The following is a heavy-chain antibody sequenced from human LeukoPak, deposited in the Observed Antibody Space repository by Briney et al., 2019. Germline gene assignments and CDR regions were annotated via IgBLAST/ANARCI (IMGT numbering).Heavy chain of an antibody. J-gene: IGHJ4*02. D-gene: IGHD7-27*01. V-gene: IGHV3-23*01. CDR2: IGLSDDST. CDR1: GFTFSTYG. CDR3: ARDPNWGSGY. Sequence: GGSLRLSCAASGFTFSTYGMIWVRQAPGKGLECVSTIGLSDDSTNYADSVKGRFTVSRHNSKNTLYLLMNSLRAEDTARYYCARDPNWGSGYWGQGTLVTVSS.